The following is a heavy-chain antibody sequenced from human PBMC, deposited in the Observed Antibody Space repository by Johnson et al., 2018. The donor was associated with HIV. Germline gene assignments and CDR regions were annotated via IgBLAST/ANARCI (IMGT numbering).Heavy chain of an antibody. D-gene: IGHD3-10*01. CDR2: INSDGSST. V-gene: IGHV3-74*02. Sequence: VQLVESGGGVVQPGRSLRLSCAASGFTFSSYWMHWVRQAPGKGLVWVSRINSDGSSTSYADSVKGRFTISRDNAKNTLYLQMSSLRVDDTAVYYCASSYSESDAFDIWGQGTMVTVSA. CDR3: ASSYSESDAFDI. CDR1: GFTFSSYW. J-gene: IGHJ3*02.